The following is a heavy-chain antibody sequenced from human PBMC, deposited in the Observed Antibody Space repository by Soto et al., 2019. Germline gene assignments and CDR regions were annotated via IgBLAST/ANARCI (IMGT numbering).Heavy chain of an antibody. Sequence: QVQLVESGGGVVQPGKSLRLSCAASGFTFSSYGLHWVRQAPGKGLEWVAVIWYDGSNKYYADSVKGRFTISRDNSKNKVYLQMNSLRVEDTAVYYCARDRIAVSDVSPGYWGQGTLVTVSS. V-gene: IGHV3-33*01. CDR3: ARDRIAVSDVSPGY. CDR1: GFTFSSYG. D-gene: IGHD6-19*01. CDR2: IWYDGSNK. J-gene: IGHJ4*02.